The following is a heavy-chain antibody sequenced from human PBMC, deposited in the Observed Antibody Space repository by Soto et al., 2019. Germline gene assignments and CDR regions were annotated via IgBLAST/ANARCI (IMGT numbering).Heavy chain of an antibody. V-gene: IGHV1-2*04. CDR2: INPNSGGT. D-gene: IGHD2-2*01. CDR3: ARGGGGDIVVVPAAPFDYYYYMDV. J-gene: IGHJ6*03. CDR1: GYTFTGYY. Sequence: ASVKVSCKASGYTFTGYYMHWVRQAPGQGLEWMGWINPNSGGTNYAQKIQGWVTMTRDTSISTAYMELSRLRSDDTAVYYCARGGGGDIVVVPAAPFDYYYYMDVWGKGTTVTVSS.